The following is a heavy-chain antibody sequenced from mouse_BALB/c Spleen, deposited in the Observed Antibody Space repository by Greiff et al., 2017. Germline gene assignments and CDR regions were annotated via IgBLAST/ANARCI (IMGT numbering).Heavy chain of an antibody. CDR1: GFTFSSYG. Sequence: EVKLVESGADLVKPGGSLKLSCAASGFTFSSYGMSFVRQTPDKRLEWVATISSGGSYTYYPDSVKGRFTISRDNTKNTLYLQISSLKSEDTAMYYCARGGYDKAWFAYWGQGTLVTVSA. J-gene: IGHJ3*01. CDR3: ARGGYDKAWFAY. D-gene: IGHD2-2*01. CDR2: ISSGGSYT. V-gene: IGHV5-6*02.